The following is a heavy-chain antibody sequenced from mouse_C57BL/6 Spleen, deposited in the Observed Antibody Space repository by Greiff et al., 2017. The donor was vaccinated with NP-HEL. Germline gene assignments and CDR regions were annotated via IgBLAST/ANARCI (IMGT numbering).Heavy chain of an antibody. CDR2: IWTGGGT. J-gene: IGHJ1*03. D-gene: IGHD1-1*01. V-gene: IGHV2-9-1*01. Sequence: VQLQESGPGLVAPSQSLSITCTVSGFSLTSYSISWVRQPPGKGLEWLGVIWTGGGTNYNSALKSRLSISKDNSKSQVFLKMNSLQTDDTARYYCARMYYGSSYGYFDVWGTGTTVTVSS. CDR1: GFSLTSYS. CDR3: ARMYYGSSYGYFDV.